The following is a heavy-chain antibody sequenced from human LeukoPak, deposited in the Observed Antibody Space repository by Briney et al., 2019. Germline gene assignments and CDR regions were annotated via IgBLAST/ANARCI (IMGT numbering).Heavy chain of an antibody. D-gene: IGHD5-18*01. CDR2: IGSSGSYI. Sequence: GGSLRLSCAASGFTFSSYWMSWVRQAPGKGLEWVSSIGSSGSYIYYADSLTGRFTISRDNAKNSLYLQMNSLRAEDTAMYYCARRATTERGHSYGLDFWGQGTLVTVSS. CDR3: ARRATTERGHSYGLDF. V-gene: IGHV3-21*01. J-gene: IGHJ4*02. CDR1: GFTFSSYW.